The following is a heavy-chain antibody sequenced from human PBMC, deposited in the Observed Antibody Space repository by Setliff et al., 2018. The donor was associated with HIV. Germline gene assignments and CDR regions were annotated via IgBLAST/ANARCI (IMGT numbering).Heavy chain of an antibody. Sequence: PGGSLRLSCAAPGFSFDDYTIHWIRQTPGKGLEWVSLISWDGDITYYADSVKGRFTISRDNSENSLSLQMSSLRIEDSAFYYCARTYYYDSPGYSPFDYWGRGTLVTVSS. CDR3: ARTYYYDSPGYSPFDY. V-gene: IGHV3-43*01. J-gene: IGHJ4*02. D-gene: IGHD3-22*01. CDR2: ISWDGDIT. CDR1: GFSFDDYT.